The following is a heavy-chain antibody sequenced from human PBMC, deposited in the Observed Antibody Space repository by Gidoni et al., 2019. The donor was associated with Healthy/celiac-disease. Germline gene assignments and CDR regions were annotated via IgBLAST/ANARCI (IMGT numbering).Heavy chain of an antibody. D-gene: IGHD3-10*01. CDR2: ISSSSSTI. CDR1: GFTFSSYS. V-gene: IGHV3-48*02. Sequence: EVQLVESGGGLVQPGGSLRLSCAASGFTFSSYSMNWVRQAPGKGLEWFSYISSSSSTIYYADSVKGRFTISRDNAKNSLYLQMNSLRDEDTAVYYCARDPGLLWFGELLKQRPNNFDYWGQGTLVTVSS. CDR3: ARDPGLLWFGELLKQRPNNFDY. J-gene: IGHJ4*02.